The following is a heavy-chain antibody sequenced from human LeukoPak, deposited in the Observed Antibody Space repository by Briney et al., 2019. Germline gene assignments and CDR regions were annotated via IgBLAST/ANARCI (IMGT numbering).Heavy chain of an antibody. J-gene: IGHJ4*02. D-gene: IGHD6-13*01. V-gene: IGHV3-48*01. Sequence: GGSLRLSCAASGFTFSSYSMNWVRQAPGKGLEWVSYISSSSSTIYYADSVKGRFTISRDNAKNSLYLQMNSLRAGDTAVYYCAIAAAGNPIDYWGQGTLVTVSS. CDR1: GFTFSSYS. CDR2: ISSSSSTI. CDR3: AIAAAGNPIDY.